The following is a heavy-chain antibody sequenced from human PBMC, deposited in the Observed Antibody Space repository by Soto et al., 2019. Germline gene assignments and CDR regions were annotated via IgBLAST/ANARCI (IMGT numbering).Heavy chain of an antibody. Sequence: GGSLTLSCAASGFSFSRHGMHWVRQAPGKGLEWVAVISYDGSNQDYADSVKGRFSISRDNSKNTVYLQMNSLRVEDSAVYYCARDRSSTYYYYGMDLWGQGTTVTVSS. J-gene: IGHJ6*02. V-gene: IGHV3-30-3*01. CDR1: GFSFSRHG. CDR3: ARDRSSTYYYYGMDL. D-gene: IGHD6-19*01. CDR2: ISYDGSNQ.